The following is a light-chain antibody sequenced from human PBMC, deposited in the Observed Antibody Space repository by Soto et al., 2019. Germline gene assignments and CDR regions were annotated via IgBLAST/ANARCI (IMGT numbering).Light chain of an antibody. CDR2: KAS. Sequence: DLPMTQAPSTLSASVGARVTITCRASQSISSWLAWYQQKPGKAPKLLIYKASSFESGVPSRFSGSGSGTEFTLTISSLQPDDFANYYCQQYNSYWTFGQGTKVEIK. J-gene: IGKJ1*01. CDR3: QQYNSYWT. V-gene: IGKV1-5*03. CDR1: QSISSW.